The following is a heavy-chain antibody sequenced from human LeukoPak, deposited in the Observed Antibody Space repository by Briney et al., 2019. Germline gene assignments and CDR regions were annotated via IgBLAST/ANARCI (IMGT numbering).Heavy chain of an antibody. CDR3: ARDSGSYYAYYY. CDR1: GYTFTAYS. Sequence: ASVKVSCKASGYTFTAYSMHWVRQAPGQGLERMGRINPDSGDTNFAQKFQGRVTMTRDLSISTAYMELSRLASDDTAVYYCARDSGSYYAYYYWGQGTLVTVSS. D-gene: IGHD1-26*01. V-gene: IGHV1-2*06. CDR2: INPDSGDT. J-gene: IGHJ4*02.